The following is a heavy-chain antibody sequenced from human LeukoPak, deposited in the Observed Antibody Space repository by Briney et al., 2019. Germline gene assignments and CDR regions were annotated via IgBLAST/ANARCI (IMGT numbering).Heavy chain of an antibody. Sequence: PSETLSLTCTVSGGSISNYYWSWIRQPPGKGLEWIGYIYYSGSTNYNPSLKSRVTISVDTSKNQFSLKLSSVTAADTAVYYCARRYCGGGGCYSSFDIWGQGTMVTVSS. D-gene: IGHD2-15*01. V-gene: IGHV4-59*08. J-gene: IGHJ3*02. CDR3: ARRYCGGGGCYSSFDI. CDR2: IYYSGST. CDR1: GGSISNYY.